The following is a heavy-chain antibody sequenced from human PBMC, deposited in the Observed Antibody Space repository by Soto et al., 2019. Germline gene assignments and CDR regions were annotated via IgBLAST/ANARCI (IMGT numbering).Heavy chain of an antibody. D-gene: IGHD1-26*01. V-gene: IGHV3-30*04. Sequence: GGSLRLSCAASGFTFSSYAMHWVRQAPGKGLEWVAVISYDGSNKYYADSVKGRFTISRDNSKNTLYLQMNSLRAEDTAVYYCASPQSGSYSGDAFDIWGQGTMVTVSS. CDR3: ASPQSGSYSGDAFDI. CDR2: ISYDGSNK. J-gene: IGHJ3*02. CDR1: GFTFSSYA.